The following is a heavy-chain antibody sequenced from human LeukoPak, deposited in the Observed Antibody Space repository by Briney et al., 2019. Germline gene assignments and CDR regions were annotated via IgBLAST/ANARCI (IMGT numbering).Heavy chain of an antibody. D-gene: IGHD2-15*01. CDR3: ARRESPPSGAFPFGAFDI. J-gene: IGHJ3*02. Sequence: SETLSLTCTVSGGSISSSSYYWGWIRQPPGKGLEWIGRIYYSGSTYYNPSLKSRVTISVDTSKNQFSLKLSSVTAADTAVYYCARRESPPSGAFPFGAFDIWGQGTMVTVSS. CDR2: IYYSGST. CDR1: GGSISSSSYY. V-gene: IGHV4-39*07.